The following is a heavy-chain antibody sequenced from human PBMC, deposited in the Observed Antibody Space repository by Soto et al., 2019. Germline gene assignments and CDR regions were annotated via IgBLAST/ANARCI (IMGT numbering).Heavy chain of an antibody. Sequence: GGSLRLSCSASGFTFNNYATTWVRQAPGKGLEWVSAITGGGTSPKYADSVKGRFTISRDNSKNTLFLQMNSLRAEDTAVYYCAKATYYQDSSGYYRVYFDYWGQGTLVTVSS. D-gene: IGHD3-22*01. J-gene: IGHJ4*02. CDR2: ITGGGTSP. CDR3: AKATYYQDSSGYYRVYFDY. V-gene: IGHV3-23*01. CDR1: GFTFNNYA.